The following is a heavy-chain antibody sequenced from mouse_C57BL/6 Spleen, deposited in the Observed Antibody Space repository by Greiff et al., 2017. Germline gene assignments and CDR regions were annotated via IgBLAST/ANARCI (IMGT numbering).Heavy chain of an antibody. Sequence: QVQLQQSGPGLVQPSQSLSITCTVSGFSFTSYGVHWVRQSPGKGLEWLGVIWSGGSTDYNAAFISRLSISKDNSKSQVFFKMNRLQADDTAIYYYARNTPDYYGSSYGYFDVWGTGTTVTVSS. CDR3: ARNTPDYYGSSYGYFDV. CDR2: IWSGGST. CDR1: GFSFTSYG. D-gene: IGHD1-1*01. J-gene: IGHJ1*03. V-gene: IGHV2-2*01.